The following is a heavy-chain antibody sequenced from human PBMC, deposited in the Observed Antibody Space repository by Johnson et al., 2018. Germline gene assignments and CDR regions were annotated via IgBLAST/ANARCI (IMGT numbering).Heavy chain of an antibody. Sequence: QVQLVQSGGGLVLPGGSLRLSCAASGLSFSDYYMSWIRQAPGKGLEWVSYISSSGSTIYYAASVKGRFTISRDNAKNSLYLHMNGLRAEDTAVYYCAGHKEPGPHPAEYFQHGGEGTLVSGSS. CDR3: AGHKEPGPHPAEYFQH. CDR1: GLSFSDYY. CDR2: ISSSGSTI. V-gene: IGHV3-11*04. J-gene: IGHJ1*01.